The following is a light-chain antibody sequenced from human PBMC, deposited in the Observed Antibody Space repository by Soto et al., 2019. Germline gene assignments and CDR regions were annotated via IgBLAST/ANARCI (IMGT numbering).Light chain of an antibody. CDR1: QSIHNW. J-gene: IGKJ4*01. V-gene: IGKV1-5*01. CDR3: QRYNNSNP. Sequence: DIQMTQSPSTLSASVGDRVTITCRASQSIHNWLAWYQQKPGKAPRLLIYDASSLNSGVPSRFYGSGYGTEFSLTISGLQPEDFATYYFQRYNNSNPSGGGTTVEIQ. CDR2: DAS.